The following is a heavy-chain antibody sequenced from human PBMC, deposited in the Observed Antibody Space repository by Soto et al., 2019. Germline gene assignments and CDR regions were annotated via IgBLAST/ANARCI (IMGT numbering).Heavy chain of an antibody. D-gene: IGHD5-12*01. CDR3: ARDSGYDPYYYGMDV. CDR2: INPNSGGT. CDR1: GYTFTGYY. J-gene: IGHJ6*02. Sequence: PSVKVSCKASGYTFTGYYMHWVRQAPGQGLEWMGWINPNSGGTNYAQEFQGRVTMTRDTSISTAYMELSRLRSDDTAVYYCARDSGYDPYYYGMDVWGQGTTVTVSS. V-gene: IGHV1-2*02.